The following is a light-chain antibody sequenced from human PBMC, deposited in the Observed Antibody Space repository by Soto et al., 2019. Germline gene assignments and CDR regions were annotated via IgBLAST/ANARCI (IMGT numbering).Light chain of an antibody. CDR2: ETN. CDR1: SSNFGSNS. J-gene: IGLJ1*01. CDR3: ATWDRSLSVGV. Sequence: QSLLTQPPSVSATPGQKVTISCSGSSSNFGSNSVSWYQQLPGTAPKLLVYETNRRPSGIPDRFSGSKSGTSATLGITGLQTGDEADYYCATWDRSLSVGVFGTGTKLTVL. V-gene: IGLV1-51*02.